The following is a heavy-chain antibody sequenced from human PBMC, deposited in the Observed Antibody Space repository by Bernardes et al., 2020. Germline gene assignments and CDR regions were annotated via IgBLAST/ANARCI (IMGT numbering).Heavy chain of an antibody. CDR1: GYTFTSYD. D-gene: IGHD2-15*01. CDR3: AKWVPQDIVGTRGY. V-gene: IGHV1-8*01. CDR2: MNPNSGNT. Sequence: ASVKVSCKASGYTFTSYDINWVRQATGQGLEWMGWMNPNSGNTGYAQKFQGRVTMTRNTSISTAYMELSSLRSEDTAVYYCAKWVPQDIVGTRGYWGQGTLVTVSS. J-gene: IGHJ4*02.